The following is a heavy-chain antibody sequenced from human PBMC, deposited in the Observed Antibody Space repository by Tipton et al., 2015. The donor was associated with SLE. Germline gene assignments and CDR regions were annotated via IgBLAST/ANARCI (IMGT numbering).Heavy chain of an antibody. D-gene: IGHD5-12*01. V-gene: IGHV4-39*07. J-gene: IGHJ4*02. CDR1: DGSISSSNYY. CDR2: IFYTGST. CDR3: ARRHYSGPFDN. Sequence: TLSLTCTVSDGSISSSNYYWGWIRQPPGKGLEWIGSIFYTGSTYYNPSLKSRVSFSIDTSKNQFSLKLNSVTAADTAVYYCARRHYSGPFDNRGQGTLVTVST.